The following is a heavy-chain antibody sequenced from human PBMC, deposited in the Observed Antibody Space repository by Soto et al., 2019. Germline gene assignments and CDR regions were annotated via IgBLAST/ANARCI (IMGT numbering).Heavy chain of an antibody. V-gene: IGHV1-69*04. CDR3: AREIAAAFRYSAQAKALNDY. D-gene: IGHD6-13*01. J-gene: IGHJ4*02. CDR1: GGTFSSYT. Sequence: SVKVSCKASGGTFSSYTISWVRQAPGQGLEWMGRIIPILGIANYAQKFQGRVTITADKSTSTAYMELSSLRSEDTAVYYCAREIAAAFRYSAQAKALNDYWGQGTLVTVSS. CDR2: IIPILGIA.